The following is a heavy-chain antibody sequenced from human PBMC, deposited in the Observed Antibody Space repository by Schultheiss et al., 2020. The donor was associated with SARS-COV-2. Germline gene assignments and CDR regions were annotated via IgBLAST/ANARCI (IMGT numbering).Heavy chain of an antibody. J-gene: IGHJ4*02. CDR2: INPNSGGT. CDR1: GGTFSSYA. Sequence: SVKVSCKASGGTFSSYAISWVRQAPGQGLEWMGGINPNSGGTNYAQKLQGRVTMTEDTSTDTAYMDLNSLRFDDTAVYYCARIIAAAGTLDYWGQGTLVTVSS. V-gene: IGHV1-69*10. CDR3: ARIIAAAGTLDY. D-gene: IGHD6-13*01.